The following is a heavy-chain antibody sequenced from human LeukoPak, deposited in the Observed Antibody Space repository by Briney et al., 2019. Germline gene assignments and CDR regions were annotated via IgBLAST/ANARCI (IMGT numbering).Heavy chain of an antibody. Sequence: GGSLRLSCAASGFTFSSYGMSWVRQAPGKGLEWVSAISGSGGSTYYADSVKGRFTISRDNAKNSLYLQMNSLRAEDTAVYYCARAAVVVAPPFDYWGQGTLVTVSS. V-gene: IGHV3-23*01. CDR1: GFTFSSYG. CDR2: ISGSGGST. J-gene: IGHJ4*02. D-gene: IGHD3-22*01. CDR3: ARAAVVVAPPFDY.